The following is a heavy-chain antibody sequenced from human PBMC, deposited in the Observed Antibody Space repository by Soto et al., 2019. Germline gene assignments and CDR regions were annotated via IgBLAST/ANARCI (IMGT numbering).Heavy chain of an antibody. CDR2: VTTSGTTV. CDR1: GFTFSDYH. V-gene: IGHV3-11*01. J-gene: IGHJ3*02. Sequence: QVQLVESGGGLVKPGGSLRLSCAASGFTFSDYHMSWIRQAPRKGLEWVSSVTTSGTTVYYVDSVKGRFTTSRDNAKNSLYLQMSSLGAGDAAVYYCAGELATASGFCAFDIWGQGTMVTVSS. D-gene: IGHD2-21*02. CDR3: AGELATASGFCAFDI.